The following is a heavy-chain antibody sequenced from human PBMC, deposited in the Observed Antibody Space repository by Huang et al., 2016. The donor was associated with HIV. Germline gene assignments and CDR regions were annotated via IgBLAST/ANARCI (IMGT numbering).Heavy chain of an antibody. D-gene: IGHD3-16*01. CDR1: GYTFSGDA. V-gene: IGHV1-18*01. Sequence: QVKLVQSGAEVKKPGASVKVSCKTSGYTFSGDAITWVRQAPGQGLEWMGWVSPYNGDTNDVQNLQGRVTMTTDMSTTTAYMELRSLTSDDTAIYYCARKFGRDFDYWGQGTLVTVSS. CDR2: VSPYNGDT. CDR3: ARKFGRDFDY. J-gene: IGHJ4*02.